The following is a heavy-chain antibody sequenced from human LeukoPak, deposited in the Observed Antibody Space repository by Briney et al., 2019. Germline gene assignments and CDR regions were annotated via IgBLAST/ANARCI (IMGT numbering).Heavy chain of an antibody. CDR1: GFTVTSNY. CDR2: FYRGGDT. D-gene: IGHD2-2*01. J-gene: IGHJ4*02. V-gene: IGHV3-53*01. Sequence: GGSLRLSCAASGFTVTSNYMSWVRQAPGKGLEWVSVFYRGGDTYYADSVKGRFTISRDNSKNTLYLQMNSLRAEDTAVYYCARDARCSSTSCFDYWGQGTLVTVSS. CDR3: ARDARCSSTSCFDY.